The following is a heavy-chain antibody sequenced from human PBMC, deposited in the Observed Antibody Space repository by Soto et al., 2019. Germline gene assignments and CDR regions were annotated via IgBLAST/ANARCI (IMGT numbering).Heavy chain of an antibody. CDR3: ARRGVPLPDYYYYGMDV. D-gene: IGHD2-2*01. CDR2: MNPNSGNT. Sequence: QVQLVQSGAKVKKPGASVKVSCKASGYTFTSYDINWVRQATGQGLEWMGWMNPNSGNTGYAQKFQGRVTMTRNTSLSTAYMELSSLRSEDTAVYYCARRGVPLPDYYYYGMDVWGQGTTVTVSS. V-gene: IGHV1-8*01. J-gene: IGHJ6*02. CDR1: GYTFTSYD.